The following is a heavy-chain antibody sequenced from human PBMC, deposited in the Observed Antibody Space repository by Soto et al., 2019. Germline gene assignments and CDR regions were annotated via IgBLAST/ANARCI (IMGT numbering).Heavy chain of an antibody. CDR3: ARDRAGGSGSYYTPYFDY. Sequence: ASVKVSCKASGYTFTSYGISWVRQAPGQGLEWMGWISAYNGNTNYAQKLQGRVTMTTDTSTSTAYMELRSLRSDDTAVYYCARDRAGGSGSYYTPYFDYWGQGTLVTVSS. CDR1: GYTFTSYG. V-gene: IGHV1-18*01. D-gene: IGHD3-10*01. CDR2: ISAYNGNT. J-gene: IGHJ4*02.